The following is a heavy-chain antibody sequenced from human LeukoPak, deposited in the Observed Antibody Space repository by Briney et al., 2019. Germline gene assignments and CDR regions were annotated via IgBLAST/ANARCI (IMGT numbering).Heavy chain of an antibody. CDR2: IYYRGRK. Sequence: PETLSLTCTLSGGSLTSYYWSWIRQPPGKGLEWIGYIYYRGRKKYNTSLQSRATISVDTSRNQFSLRLSSVTAADTAVYYCARQSDDLGYFQHWGQGTLVTVSS. D-gene: IGHD3-16*01. CDR3: ARQSDDLGYFQH. CDR1: GGSLTSYY. V-gene: IGHV4-59*08. J-gene: IGHJ1*01.